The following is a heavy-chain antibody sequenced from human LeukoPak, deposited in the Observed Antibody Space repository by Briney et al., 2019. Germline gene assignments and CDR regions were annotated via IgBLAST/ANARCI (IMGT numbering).Heavy chain of an antibody. Sequence: GASVKVSCKASGYTFTTYYMHWVRQAPGQGLEWMGIINPSGGSTSYAQKFQERVTITRDMSTSTAYMELSSLRSEDTAVYYCAADPYDYGDYVLGYWGQGTLVTVSS. V-gene: IGHV1-46*01. CDR1: GYTFTTYY. D-gene: IGHD4-17*01. CDR3: AADPYDYGDYVLGY. CDR2: INPSGGST. J-gene: IGHJ4*02.